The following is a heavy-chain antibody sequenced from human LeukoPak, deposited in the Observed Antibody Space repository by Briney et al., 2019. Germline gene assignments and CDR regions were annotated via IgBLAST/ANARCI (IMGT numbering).Heavy chain of an antibody. Sequence: SETLSLTCTVSGDSISSYYWSWLRQPPGKGLEWIGYMYDSGSTNYNPSLKSRVTISVDRSKNQFSLKLSSVTAADTAVYYCARAPRGGNSYYFDYWGQGTLVTVSS. V-gene: IGHV4-59*12. CDR2: MYDSGST. D-gene: IGHD4-23*01. CDR3: ARAPRGGNSYYFDY. J-gene: IGHJ4*02. CDR1: GDSISSYY.